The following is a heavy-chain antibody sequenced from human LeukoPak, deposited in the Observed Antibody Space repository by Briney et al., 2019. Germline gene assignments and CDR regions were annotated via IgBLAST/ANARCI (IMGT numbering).Heavy chain of an antibody. J-gene: IGHJ4*02. CDR1: GYTFTGYY. D-gene: IGHD3-3*01. CDR3: ARSRGRISIFGIIITDFNY. CDR2: INPNSGGT. V-gene: IGHV1-2*02. Sequence: ASVKASCKASGYTFTGYYMHWVRQAPGQGLEWMGWINPNSGGTIYAQNFQGRVTLTRDTSISTAYMELSRLRSDDTAVYYCARSRGRISIFGIIITDFNYWGQGTLVTVSS.